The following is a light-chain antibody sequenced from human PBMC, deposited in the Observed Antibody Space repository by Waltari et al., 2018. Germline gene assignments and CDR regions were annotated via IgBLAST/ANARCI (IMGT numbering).Light chain of an antibody. J-gene: IGLJ2*01. CDR2: NTN. V-gene: IGLV8-61*01. CDR1: SGSVSTHYY. CDR3: ALYMGRGIRV. Sequence: QTVVTQEPAFSVSPGGTVTLTCGLNSGSVSTHYYPSWYQQTPGQAPRTLIYNTNMRSSGVPDRFSGSILGDKAALTITGAQADDECDYYCALYMGRGIRVFGGGTKLTVL.